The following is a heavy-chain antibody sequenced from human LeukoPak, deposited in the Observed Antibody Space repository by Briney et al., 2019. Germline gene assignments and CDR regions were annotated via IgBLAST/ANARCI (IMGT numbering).Heavy chain of an antibody. V-gene: IGHV1-2*02. D-gene: IGHD3-10*01. J-gene: IGHJ6*02. Sequence: ASVKVSCKASGYTFTGYYMHWVRQAPGQGLEWMGWINPNSGGTNYAQKFQGRVTMTRDTSISTAYMELSRLRSDDTAVYYCARDRYYYGSGSYYVYGMDVWGQGTTFTVSS. CDR1: GYTFTGYY. CDR3: ARDRYYYGSGSYYVYGMDV. CDR2: INPNSGGT.